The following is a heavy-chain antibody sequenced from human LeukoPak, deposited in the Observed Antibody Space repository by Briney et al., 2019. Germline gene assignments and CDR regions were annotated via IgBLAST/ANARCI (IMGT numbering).Heavy chain of an antibody. CDR2: ISYDGSNK. Sequence: GGSLRLSCAASGFTFTSYGMHWVRQAPGKGLEWVAVISYDGSNKYYADSMKGRFTISRDNSKNTLYLQVNSLRAEDTAVYYCAKDESAGDYNFDYWGQGTLVTVSS. D-gene: IGHD4-17*01. CDR3: AKDESAGDYNFDY. V-gene: IGHV3-30*18. J-gene: IGHJ4*02. CDR1: GFTFTSYG.